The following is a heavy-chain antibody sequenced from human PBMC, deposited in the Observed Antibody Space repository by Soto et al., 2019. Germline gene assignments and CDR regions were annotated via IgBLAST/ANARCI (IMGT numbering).Heavy chain of an antibody. CDR1: GYTFSSYG. CDR3: AKDREYCSGTSCYSPLPFDY. CDR2: ISPYNGDT. V-gene: IGHV1-18*01. D-gene: IGHD2-15*01. J-gene: IGHJ4*02. Sequence: ASVKVSCKASGYTFSSYGISWVRQAPGQGLEWMGWISPYNGDTNYAQKLQGRVTMTTDTSTGTAYMELRSLGSDDTAVYYCAKDREYCSGTSCYSPLPFDYWGQGTLVTVSS.